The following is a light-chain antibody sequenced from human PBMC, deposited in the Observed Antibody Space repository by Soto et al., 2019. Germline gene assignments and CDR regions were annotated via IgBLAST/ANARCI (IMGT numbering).Light chain of an antibody. CDR1: TSDVGGYNY. J-gene: IGLJ1*01. CDR3: CSSAGTYSYV. V-gene: IGLV2-11*01. CDR2: DVT. Sequence: QSARTQPRSVSGSPGQSVTISCTGTTSDVGGYNYVYWYQQHPSKTPKLMIYDVTKRPSGVPDRFSGYKSGNTASLTIAGLQAEDEADYYCCSSAGTYSYVFGIATKLTVL.